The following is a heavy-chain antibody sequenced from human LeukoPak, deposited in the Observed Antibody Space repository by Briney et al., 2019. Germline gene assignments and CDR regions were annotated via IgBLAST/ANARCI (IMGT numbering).Heavy chain of an antibody. CDR2: IIPILGIA. Sequence: SVKVSCKASGGTFSSYAISWVRQAPGQGLEWMGRIIPILGIANHAQKFQGRVTITADKSTSTAYMELSSLGSEDTAVYYCARELAYYYDSSGYHFDYWGQGTLVTVSS. D-gene: IGHD3-22*01. CDR1: GGTFSSYA. CDR3: ARELAYYYDSSGYHFDY. J-gene: IGHJ4*02. V-gene: IGHV1-69*04.